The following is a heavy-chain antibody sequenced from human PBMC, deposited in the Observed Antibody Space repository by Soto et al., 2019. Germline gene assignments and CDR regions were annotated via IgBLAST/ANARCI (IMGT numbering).Heavy chain of an antibody. J-gene: IGHJ4*02. D-gene: IGHD5-12*01. CDR3: ARLEVEMATTTTLDY. CDR1: GYTFTIYW. V-gene: IGHV5-51*07. Sequence: PGESLKISCQVSGYTFTIYWIGWVHQMPGKGLEWMGIIYPSDSYTNYSPSFQGHVTISADKSISTAYLQWSSLKASDTAMYYCARLEVEMATTTTLDYWGQGTLVTVSS. CDR2: IYPSDSYT.